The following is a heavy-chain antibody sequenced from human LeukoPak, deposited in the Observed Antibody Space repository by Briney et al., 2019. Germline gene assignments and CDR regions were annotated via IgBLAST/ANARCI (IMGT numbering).Heavy chain of an antibody. D-gene: IGHD3-10*01. J-gene: IGHJ3*01. CDR3: ARDLFVRQLRGAIIRPADVFDV. CDR1: GYIFTSYG. V-gene: IGHV1-18*01. CDR2: ISAYNGNT. Sequence: ASVKVSCKASGYIFTSYGINWVRQAPGQGLEWMGWISAYNGNTNYAQKLQGRVTMTTDTSTSTAYMELRSLRSDDTAVYYCARDLFVRQLRGAIIRPADVFDVWGQGTLVTVSS.